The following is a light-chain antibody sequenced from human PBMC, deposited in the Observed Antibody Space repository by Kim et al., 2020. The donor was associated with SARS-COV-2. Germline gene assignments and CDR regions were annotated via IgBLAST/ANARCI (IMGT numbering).Light chain of an antibody. CDR2: QDT. CDR3: QAWDSSTAVV. Sequence: VSPGQTASITCSGDKLGHNYPSWYQQKPGPSPVLVMYQDTKRPSGIPERFSGSNSGNTATLIISGTQAMDEADYYCQAWDSSTAVVFGGGTKLTVL. V-gene: IGLV3-1*01. CDR1: KLGHNY. J-gene: IGLJ2*01.